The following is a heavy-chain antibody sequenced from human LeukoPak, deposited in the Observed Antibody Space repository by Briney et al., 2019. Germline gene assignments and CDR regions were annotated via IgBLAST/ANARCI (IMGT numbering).Heavy chain of an antibody. V-gene: IGHV3-74*01. CDR2: INSDGGGA. CDR3: ARDVPHNWFDT. CDR1: GITFGNNW. Sequence: GGSLRLSCAASGITFGNNWMHWVRQGPGKGLVWISRINSDGGGAIYADSVKGRFTVSRDNAKNTLYLQMNSLSAEDTAVYYCARDVPHNWFDTWGQGTLVTVSS. J-gene: IGHJ5*02.